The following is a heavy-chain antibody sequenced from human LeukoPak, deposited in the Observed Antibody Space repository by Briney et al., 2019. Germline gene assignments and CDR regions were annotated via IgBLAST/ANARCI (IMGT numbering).Heavy chain of an antibody. CDR2: INPSGGST. J-gene: IGHJ3*02. Sequence: ASVKVSCKASGYTFTSYYMHWVRQAPGQGLEWMGIINPSGGSTSYAQKFQGRVTMTRDTSTSTVYMELSSLRTEDTAVYYCARSIAVAGSAFDIWGQGTMVTVSS. CDR3: ARSIAVAGSAFDI. V-gene: IGHV1-46*01. D-gene: IGHD6-19*01. CDR1: GYTFTSYY.